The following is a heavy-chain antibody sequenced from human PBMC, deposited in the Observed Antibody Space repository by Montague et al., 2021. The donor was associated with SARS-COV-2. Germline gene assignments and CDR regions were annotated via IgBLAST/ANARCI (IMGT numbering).Heavy chain of an antibody. CDR2: IYYTGNT. D-gene: IGHD3-16*01. CDR3: ARGGSYHYGMDV. V-gene: IGHV4-4*02. CDR1: DGSISSPNW. J-gene: IGHJ6*02. Sequence: SETLSLTCAVSDGSISSPNWWNWVRQPPGKGLEWFGEIYYTGNTNYYPSPNSRVTIFIDKSKNHFSLQLSSVTAADTAVYYCARGGSYHYGMDVWGQGTTVAVSS.